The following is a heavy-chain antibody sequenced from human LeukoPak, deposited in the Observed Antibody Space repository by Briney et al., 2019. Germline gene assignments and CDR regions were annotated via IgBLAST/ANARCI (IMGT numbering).Heavy chain of an antibody. CDR1: GFTISSYG. CDR3: AKDHRRSYDGSGSYSMTAY. J-gene: IGHJ4*02. CDR2: ISYDGSNN. Sequence: PGGSLRLSCAASGFTISSYGMHWVRQPPGKGLEWVAVISYDGSNNYYADSVKGRFTISRANSKNTLSLQMNSLRAEDTAVYYCAKDHRRSYDGSGSYSMTAYWGQGTLVTVSS. V-gene: IGHV3-30*18. D-gene: IGHD3-10*01.